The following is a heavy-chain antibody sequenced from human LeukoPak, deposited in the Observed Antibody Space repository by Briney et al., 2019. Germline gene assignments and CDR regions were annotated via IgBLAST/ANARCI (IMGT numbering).Heavy chain of an antibody. CDR1: GFTFSSHA. CDR2: ISGSGDAT. D-gene: IGHD3-16*01. CDR3: AKITFEGLMDFY. J-gene: IGHJ4*02. V-gene: IGHV3-23*01. Sequence: GGSLRLSCAASGFTFSSHAMSWARQAPGRGLEWVSAISGSGDATFYVDSMKGRFTISRDNSKYTLYLQMNSLRAEDTAVYYCAKITFEGLMDFYWGQGTLVTVSS.